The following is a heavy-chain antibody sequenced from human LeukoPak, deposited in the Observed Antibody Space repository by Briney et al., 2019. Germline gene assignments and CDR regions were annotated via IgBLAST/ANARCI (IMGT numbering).Heavy chain of an antibody. V-gene: IGHV4-34*01. CDR1: GGSFSGYY. CDR2: INQSGST. CDR3: ARSQEDIVVVVAATSSPYYFDY. Sequence: PSETLSLTCAVYGGSFSGYYWSWIRQPPGKGLEWMGEINQSGSTNYNPSLQSRVTISVDTSKNQFSLKLSSVTAADTAVYYCARSQEDIVVVVAATSSPYYFDYWGQGTLVTVSS. J-gene: IGHJ4*02. D-gene: IGHD2-15*01.